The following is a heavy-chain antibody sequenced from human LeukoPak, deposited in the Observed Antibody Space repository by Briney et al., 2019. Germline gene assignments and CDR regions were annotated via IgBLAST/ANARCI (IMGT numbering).Heavy chain of an antibody. CDR1: GYSFTSYW. CDR3: AICIAAAGTGGPAGAFDI. J-gene: IGHJ3*02. D-gene: IGHD6-13*01. Sequence: GESLKISCKGSGYSFTSYWIGWVRQMPGKGLEWMGIIYPGDSDTRYSPSFQGQVTISADKSISTAYLQWSSLKASDTAMYYCAICIAAAGTGGPAGAFDIWGQGTMVTVSS. CDR2: IYPGDSDT. V-gene: IGHV5-51*01.